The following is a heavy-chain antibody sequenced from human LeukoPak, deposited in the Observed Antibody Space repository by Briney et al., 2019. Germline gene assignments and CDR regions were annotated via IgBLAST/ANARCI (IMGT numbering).Heavy chain of an antibody. CDR2: ISSSSSYI. CDR1: GFTSSSYS. CDR3: ARGYIAAFDY. V-gene: IGHV3-21*01. J-gene: IGHJ4*02. Sequence: GGSLRLSCAASGFTSSSYSMNWVRQAPGKGLEWVSSISSSSSYIYYADSVKGRFTISRDNAKISLYLQMNSLRAEDTAVYYCARGYIAAFDYWGQGTLVTVSS. D-gene: IGHD5-12*01.